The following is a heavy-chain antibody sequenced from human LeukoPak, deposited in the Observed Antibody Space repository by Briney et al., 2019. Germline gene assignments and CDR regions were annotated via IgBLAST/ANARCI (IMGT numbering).Heavy chain of an antibody. V-gene: IGHV4-61*02. Sequence: SETLSLTCTVSGGSISSGNYYWSWVRQPAGKGLEWIGRIYTSGSTNYNPSLKSRVTIAVDTSKNQSSLKLTSVTAADTAVYYCAIYCSISSCQGNWFDPWGQGTLVTVSS. D-gene: IGHD2-2*01. CDR3: AIYCSISSCQGNWFDP. CDR1: GGSISSGNYY. J-gene: IGHJ5*02. CDR2: IYTSGST.